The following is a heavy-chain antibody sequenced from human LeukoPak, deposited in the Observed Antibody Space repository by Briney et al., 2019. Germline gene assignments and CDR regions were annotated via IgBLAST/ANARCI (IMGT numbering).Heavy chain of an antibody. D-gene: IGHD3-10*01. CDR3: GDLGSAGTDH. CDR2: IRNKADGYTT. CDR1: GFTFSPHY. J-gene: IGHJ4*02. V-gene: IGHV3-72*01. Sequence: GGSLRLSCVASGFTFSPHYMDWVRQSPGQGLEWVGLIRNKADGYTTIYAASVKGRFTITRDDSRNSVYLQMDSLKTEDTAVYYCGDLGSAGTDHWGQGTLVTVSS.